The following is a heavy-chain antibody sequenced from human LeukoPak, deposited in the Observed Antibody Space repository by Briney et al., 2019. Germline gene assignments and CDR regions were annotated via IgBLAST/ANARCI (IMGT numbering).Heavy chain of an antibody. J-gene: IGHJ3*01. CDR1: GVSFNNYY. D-gene: IGHD3-3*01. V-gene: IGHV4-34*01. Sequence: SETLSLTCAVYGVSFNNYYWSWIRQSPGQGLEWIGEIDHGGRITYNPSLKSRVNISMDRSKNQFSLKLTSVTAADTAVYYCASPIHYDFWSGYFRPSDASDVWGQGTLVTVSS. CDR2: IDHGGRI. CDR3: ASPIHYDFWSGYFRPSDASDV.